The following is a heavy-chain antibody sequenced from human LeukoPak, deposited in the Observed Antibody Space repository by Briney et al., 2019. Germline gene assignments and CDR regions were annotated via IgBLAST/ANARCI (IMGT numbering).Heavy chain of an antibody. CDR2: INPNSGGT. J-gene: IGHJ4*02. D-gene: IGHD5-18*01. Sequence: ASVKVSCKASGYTFTGYYMHWVRQAPGQGLEWMGWINPNSGGTNYAQKFQGRVTITRDTSISTAYMELSRLRSDDTAVYYCARVYSYADLHFDYWGQGTLVTVSS. CDR3: ARVYSYADLHFDY. CDR1: GYTFTGYY. V-gene: IGHV1-2*02.